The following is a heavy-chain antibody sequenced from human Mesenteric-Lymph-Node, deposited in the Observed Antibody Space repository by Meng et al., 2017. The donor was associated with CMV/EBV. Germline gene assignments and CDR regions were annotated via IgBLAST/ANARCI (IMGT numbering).Heavy chain of an antibody. CDR3: ARRGGGGYHNGALDI. V-gene: IGHV3-7*01. J-gene: IGHJ3*02. Sequence: GGSLRLSCAASGFSANNYWMSWVRQAPGKGLEWVANIQQDDVEAYHVDSVRGRFTISRDTAKNSVHLQMNSLGVDDTAVYYCARRGGGGYHNGALDIWGRGTMVTVSS. CDR2: IQQDDVEA. CDR1: GFSANNYW. D-gene: IGHD5-24*01.